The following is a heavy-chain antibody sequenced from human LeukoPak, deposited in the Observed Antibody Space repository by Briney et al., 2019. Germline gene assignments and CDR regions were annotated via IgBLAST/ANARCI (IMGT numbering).Heavy chain of an antibody. CDR1: GFTSSSYA. V-gene: IGHV3-23*01. Sequence: GGSLRLSCAASGFTSSSYAMSWVRQAPGKGLEWVSAISGSGGSTYYADSVKGRFTISRDNSKNTLYLQMNSLRAEDTAVYYCAKVLGYGSGSYLDYWGQGTLVTVSS. CDR3: AKVLGYGSGSYLDY. CDR2: ISGSGGST. J-gene: IGHJ4*02. D-gene: IGHD3-10*01.